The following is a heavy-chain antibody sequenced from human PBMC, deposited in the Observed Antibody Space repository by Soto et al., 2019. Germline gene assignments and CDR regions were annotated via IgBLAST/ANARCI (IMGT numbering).Heavy chain of an antibody. CDR3: ARRVGLYSNYDY. CDR2: INAGNGNT. J-gene: IGHJ4*02. CDR1: GYTFTSYA. Sequence: QVQLVQSGAEVKKPGASVKDSCKASGYTFTSYAMHWVRQAPGQRLAWMGWINAGNGNTKYSQKFQGRVPITRDTSSSTAYMELSSPRSEDTAVYYCARRVGLYSNYDYWGQGTLVTVSS. D-gene: IGHD2-2*02. V-gene: IGHV1-3*01.